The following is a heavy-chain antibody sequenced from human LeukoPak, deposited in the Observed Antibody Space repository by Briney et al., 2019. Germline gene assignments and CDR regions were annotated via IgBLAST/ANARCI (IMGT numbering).Heavy chain of an antibody. CDR1: GFDFSDYY. V-gene: IGHV3-11*05. CDR3: AKGLYSNLLGFDY. CDR2: ISGGSDYI. D-gene: IGHD4-11*01. J-gene: IGHJ4*02. Sequence: GGSLRLSCAASGFDFSDYYMSWIRQAPGKGLEWVSYISGGSDYIFYTDSVKGRFSISRDNAKKSLYLQMNSLRAEDMALYYCAKGLYSNLLGFDYCGQGTLVTVSS.